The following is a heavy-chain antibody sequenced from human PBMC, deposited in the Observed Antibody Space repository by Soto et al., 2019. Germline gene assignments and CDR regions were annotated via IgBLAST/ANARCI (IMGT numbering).Heavy chain of an antibody. CDR1: GFSFSTW. J-gene: IGHJ4*02. D-gene: IGHD5-12*01. CDR2: INSDGSSI. Sequence: EVQLVESGGGVVQPGGSLRLSCAASGFSFSTWMHWVRQAPGKGLEWLSRINSDGSSISYADSVKGRFTVSRDNAKNTLYLQINSLPAEDTGVYYCTRGASGYGSFDYWGQGVLLNVSS. CDR3: TRGASGYGSFDY. V-gene: IGHV3-74*01.